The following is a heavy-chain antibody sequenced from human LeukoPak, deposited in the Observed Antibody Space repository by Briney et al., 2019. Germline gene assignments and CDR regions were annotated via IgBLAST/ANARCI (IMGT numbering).Heavy chain of an antibody. J-gene: IGHJ5*02. CDR1: GFTFSSYS. CDR2: ISSSSSYI. Sequence: GGSLRLSCAASGFTFSSYSMNWVRQAPGKGLEWVSSISSSSSYIYYADSVKGRFTISRDNAKNSLYLQMNSLRAEDTAVYYCARDNKNFGIAVAGSWGQGTLVTASS. V-gene: IGHV3-21*01. CDR3: ARDNKNFGIAVAGS. D-gene: IGHD6-19*01.